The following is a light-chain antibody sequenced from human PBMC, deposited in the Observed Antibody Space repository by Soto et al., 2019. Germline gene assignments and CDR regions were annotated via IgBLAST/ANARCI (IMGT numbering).Light chain of an antibody. CDR3: SSYAGSNNYV. Sequence: QSALTQPPSASGSPGQSVAISCTGTSSDVGGYNYVSWYQLHPGKAPKLMIYEVNMRPSGVPDRFSGSKSGNTASLTVSGLRAEDGADYYCSSYAGSNNYVFGTGTKLTVL. J-gene: IGLJ1*01. V-gene: IGLV2-8*01. CDR1: SSDVGGYNY. CDR2: EVN.